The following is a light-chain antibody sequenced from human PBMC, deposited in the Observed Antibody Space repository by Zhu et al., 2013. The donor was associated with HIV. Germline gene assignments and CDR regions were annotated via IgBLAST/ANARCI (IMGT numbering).Light chain of an antibody. CDR1: SGSVSTSYY. CDR2: NTH. V-gene: IGLV8-61*01. Sequence: QTVVTQEPSFSVSPGGTVTLTCGLNSGSVSTSYYPSWYQQTPGQAPRTLIHNTHIRSSGVPDRFSGSIRWEQSCPHHRPGAQADDESDYYCVLYMTSGIVVFGGGTKLTVL. J-gene: IGLJ2*01. CDR3: VLYMTSGIVV.